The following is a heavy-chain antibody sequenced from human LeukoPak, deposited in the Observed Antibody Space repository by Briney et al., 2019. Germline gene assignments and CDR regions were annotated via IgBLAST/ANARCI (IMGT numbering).Heavy chain of an antibody. J-gene: IGHJ4*02. CDR1: GYTFTSYY. V-gene: IGHV1-69*13. Sequence: ASVKVSCKASGYTFTSYYMHWVRQAPGQGLEWMGGIIPIFGTANYAQKFQGRVTITADESASTAYMEPSSLRSEDTAVYYCARAAGIWWEPFDYWGQGTLVTVSS. D-gene: IGHD1-26*01. CDR2: IIPIFGTA. CDR3: ARAAGIWWEPFDY.